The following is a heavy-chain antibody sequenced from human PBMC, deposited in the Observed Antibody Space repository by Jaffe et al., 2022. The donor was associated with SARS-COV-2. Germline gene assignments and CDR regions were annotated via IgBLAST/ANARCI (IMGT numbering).Heavy chain of an antibody. CDR3: ATWQYYFDY. D-gene: IGHD5-12*01. Sequence: QVQLQESGPGLVKPSQTLSLTCTVSGGSISSGSYYWSWIRQPAGKGLEWIGRIYTSGSTNYNPSLKSRVTISVDTSKNQFSLKLSSVTAADTAVYYCATWQYYFDYWGQGTLVTVSS. J-gene: IGHJ4*02. V-gene: IGHV4-61*02. CDR1: GGSISSGSYY. CDR2: IYTSGST.